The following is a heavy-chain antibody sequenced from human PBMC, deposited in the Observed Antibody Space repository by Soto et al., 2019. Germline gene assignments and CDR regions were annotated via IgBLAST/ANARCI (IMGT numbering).Heavy chain of an antibody. Sequence: SQTLSLTCAITEDSVSSNSAAWNWNRHSPSTGLEWLGRTYYRSKWYNDYAVSGKSRITINPDTSKNQFSLQLNSVTSEGTAVYYCASVAAAVDAFDIWGQGTMVTVSS. CDR1: EDSVSSNSAA. CDR3: ASVAAAVDAFDI. J-gene: IGHJ3*02. V-gene: IGHV6-1*01. D-gene: IGHD6-13*01. CDR2: TYYRSKWYN.